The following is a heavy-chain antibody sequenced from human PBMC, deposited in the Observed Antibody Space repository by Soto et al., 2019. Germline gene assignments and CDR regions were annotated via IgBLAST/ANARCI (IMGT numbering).Heavy chain of an antibody. J-gene: IGHJ6*02. Sequence: WTWIRQPPGKGLEWIGYIYHSGSTYYNPSLKSRVNISVDRSKNQFSLKLNSVTAADTAVYYCARVSDVWGQGTTVTVSS. V-gene: IGHV4-30-2*01. CDR3: ARVSDV. CDR2: IYHSGST.